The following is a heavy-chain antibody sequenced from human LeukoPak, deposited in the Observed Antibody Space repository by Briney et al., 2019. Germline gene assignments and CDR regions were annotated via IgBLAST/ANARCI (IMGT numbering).Heavy chain of an antibody. CDR1: GFTFEDYG. CDR2: IHQNGDST. CDR3: ASWNYGDLAGFFDY. Sequence: RPGGSLRLSCAASGFTFEDYGMSWVRQGPGKGLEWVSAIHQNGDSTGYADSVEGRFTISRDNAKNSLYLQMNSLRAEDTAVYYCASWNYGDLAGFFDYWGQGTLVTVSS. D-gene: IGHD1-7*01. J-gene: IGHJ4*02. V-gene: IGHV3-20*04.